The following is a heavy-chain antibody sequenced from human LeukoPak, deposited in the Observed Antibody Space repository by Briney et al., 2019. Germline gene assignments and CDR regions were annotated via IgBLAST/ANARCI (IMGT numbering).Heavy chain of an antibody. Sequence: GGSLRLSCAASGFTFSSYSMNWVRQAPGKGLEWVSSISSSSSYIYYADSVKGRFTISRDNAKNSPYLQMNSLRAEDTAVYYCAREGCSGGSCYAPAYYYYMDVWGKGTTVTVSS. D-gene: IGHD2-15*01. CDR1: GFTFSSYS. V-gene: IGHV3-21*01. CDR3: AREGCSGGSCYAPAYYYYMDV. CDR2: ISSSSSYI. J-gene: IGHJ6*03.